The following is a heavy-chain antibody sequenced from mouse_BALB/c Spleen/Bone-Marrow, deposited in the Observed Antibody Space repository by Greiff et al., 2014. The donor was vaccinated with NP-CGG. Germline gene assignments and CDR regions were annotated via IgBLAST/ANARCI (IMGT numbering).Heavy chain of an antibody. J-gene: IGHJ2*01. V-gene: IGHV1S56*01. CDR3: AREGHGNYGFDY. CDR2: IYPGNANT. CDR1: GYTFTSYY. D-gene: IGHD2-1*01. Sequence: LQESGPELVKPGASVRISCKASGYTFTSYYIHWVKQRPGQGLEWIGWIYPGNANTKYNENFKGKATLTADKASSTAYMQLSSLTSEDSAVYFCAREGHGNYGFDYWGQGTTLTVSS.